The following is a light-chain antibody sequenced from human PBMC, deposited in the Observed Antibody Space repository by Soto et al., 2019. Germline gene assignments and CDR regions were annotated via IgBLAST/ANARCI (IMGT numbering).Light chain of an antibody. Sequence: DIQMTQSPSSLSASVGDRVTITCRASQSIMTHLNWYQHKSGKAPKLLIYTASNLHSGVPSRFSGSGSGTDFTLTIGSLQADDFATYYCQQSYNTPRTFGQGTKVDIK. CDR3: QQSYNTPRT. CDR1: QSIMTH. CDR2: TAS. J-gene: IGKJ1*01. V-gene: IGKV1-39*01.